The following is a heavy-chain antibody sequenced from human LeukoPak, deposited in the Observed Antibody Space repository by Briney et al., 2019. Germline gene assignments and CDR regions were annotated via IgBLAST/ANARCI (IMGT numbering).Heavy chain of an antibody. CDR3: ASHGDYGY. V-gene: IGHV3-30*03. J-gene: IGHJ4*02. CDR2: ISYDGSNK. Sequence: GGSLRLSCASSGFTFSSYGMHWVRQAPGKGLEWVAVISYDGSNKYYADSVKGRFTISRDNAKNSLYLQMSSLRAEDTAVYYCASHGDYGYWGQGTLVTVSS. D-gene: IGHD4-17*01. CDR1: GFTFSSYG.